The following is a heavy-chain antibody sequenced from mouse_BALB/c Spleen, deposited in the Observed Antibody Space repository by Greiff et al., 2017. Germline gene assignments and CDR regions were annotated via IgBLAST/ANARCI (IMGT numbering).Heavy chain of an antibody. V-gene: IGHV7-3*02. CDR1: GFTFTAYY. CDR2: IRNTANGYTT. D-gene: IGHD2-2*01. Sequence: EVHLVGSGGGLVQPGGSLRFSCATSGFTFTAYYMSWVRQPPGKALEWLGFIRNTANGYTTEYSSSVKGRFTISRDNSQSSLYLQMHTLRAEDSATYHCARRGTYGSVAYWGQGTMVTVSA. J-gene: IGHJ3*01. CDR3: ARRGTYGSVAY.